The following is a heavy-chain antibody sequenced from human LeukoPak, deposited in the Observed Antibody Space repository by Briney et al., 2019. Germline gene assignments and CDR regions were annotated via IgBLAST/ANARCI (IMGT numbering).Heavy chain of an antibody. V-gene: IGHV3-23*01. Sequence: PGGSLRLSCAASGFTFRSFDMSWVRQAPGKGLEWVSAISGSGGSTYYADSVKGRFTISRDNSKNTLYLQMNSLRAEDTAVYYCAKGGPYYGSGSHRTTNWFDPWGQGTLVTVSS. D-gene: IGHD3-10*01. CDR1: GFTFRSFD. CDR2: ISGSGGST. CDR3: AKGGPYYGSGSHRTTNWFDP. J-gene: IGHJ5*02.